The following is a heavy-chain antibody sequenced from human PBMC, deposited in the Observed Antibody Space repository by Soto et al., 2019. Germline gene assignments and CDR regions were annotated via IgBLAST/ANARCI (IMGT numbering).Heavy chain of an antibody. J-gene: IGHJ6*02. CDR3: ASVRGGYYYAMDV. Sequence: PGESLKISCKGSGSSLTSYWMGWVRQMPGEGLEWMGIIYPGDSDTRYSPSFQGQVTISADKSISTAYLQWSSLKASDTAVYYCASVRGGYYYAMDVWGQGTTVTVSS. CDR2: IYPGDSDT. V-gene: IGHV5-51*01. CDR1: GSSLTSYW. D-gene: IGHD3-10*02.